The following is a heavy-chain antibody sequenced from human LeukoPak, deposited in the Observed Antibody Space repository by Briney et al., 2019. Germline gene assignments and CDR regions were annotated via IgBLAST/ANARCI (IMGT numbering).Heavy chain of an antibody. D-gene: IGHD3-3*01. V-gene: IGHV4-34*01. Sequence: KPSETLSLTCAVYGGSFSGYYWSWIRQPPGKGLEWIGEINHSGSTNYNPSLKSRVTISVDTSKNQFSLKLSSVTAADTAVYYCARAIVGYYDFWSGYSLYFDYWGQGTLVTVSS. J-gene: IGHJ4*02. CDR3: ARAIVGYYDFWSGYSLYFDY. CDR1: GGSFSGYY. CDR2: INHSGST.